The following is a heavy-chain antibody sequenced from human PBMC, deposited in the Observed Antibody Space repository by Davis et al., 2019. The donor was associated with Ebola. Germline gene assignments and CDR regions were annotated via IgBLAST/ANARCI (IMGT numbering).Heavy chain of an antibody. V-gene: IGHV3-21*01. J-gene: IGHJ4*02. CDR2: ISSSSSYI. D-gene: IGHD3-22*01. CDR3: ARESYYYDSSGYYYYFDY. CDR1: GFTFSSYS. Sequence: PGGSLRPPCAASGFTFSSYSMNWVRQAPGKGLEWVSSISSSSSYIYYADSVKGRFTISRDNAKNSLYLQMNSLRAEDTAVYYCARESYYYDSSGYYYYFDYWGQGTLVTVSS.